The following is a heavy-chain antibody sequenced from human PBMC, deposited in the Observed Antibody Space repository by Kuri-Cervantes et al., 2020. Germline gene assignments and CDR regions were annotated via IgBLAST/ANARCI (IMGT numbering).Heavy chain of an antibody. CDR3: GRGTDYGDYAGLDY. J-gene: IGHJ4*02. CDR2: IYSGGSI. Sequence: GGSLRLSCAASGFTVSSNYMSWVRQAQGKGLEWVSVIYSGGSIYYADSVKGRFTISRDNSKNTLYLQMNSLRTEDTAVYYCGRGTDYGDYAGLDYWGQGTLVTVSS. D-gene: IGHD4-17*01. CDR1: GFTVSSNY. V-gene: IGHV3-53*05.